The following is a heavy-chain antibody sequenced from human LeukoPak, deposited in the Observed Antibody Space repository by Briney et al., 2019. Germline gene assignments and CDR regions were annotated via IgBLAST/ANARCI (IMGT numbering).Heavy chain of an antibody. CDR1: GFTFNNHG. J-gene: IGHJ4*02. Sequence: PGGSLRLSCEASGFTFNNHGMNWVRQAPGKGLEWVSFISSRSSFTYYADSVKGRFTISRDSARNSLYLQMKSLRAEDTAVYFCATSEVRATMHLFDSWGQGTLVTVSS. D-gene: IGHD1-26*01. CDR2: ISSRSSFT. CDR3: ATSEVRATMHLFDS. V-gene: IGHV3-21*01.